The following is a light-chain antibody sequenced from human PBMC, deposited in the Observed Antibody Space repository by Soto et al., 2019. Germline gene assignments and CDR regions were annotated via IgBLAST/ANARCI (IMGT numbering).Light chain of an antibody. CDR3: SSYTSISTYV. CDR2: EVS. J-gene: IGLJ1*01. V-gene: IGLV2-14*01. Sequence: QSVLTQPASVSGSPGQSITISCTGTSSDVGGYSYVSWYQQHPGKTPKLMIYEVSNRPSGVSHRFSGSKSGNTASLTISGLQTEDEADYYCSSYTSISTYVFGTGTKLTVL. CDR1: SSDVGGYSY.